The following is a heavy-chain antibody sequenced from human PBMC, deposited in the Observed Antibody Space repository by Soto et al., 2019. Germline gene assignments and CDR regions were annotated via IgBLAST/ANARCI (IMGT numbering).Heavy chain of an antibody. D-gene: IGHD6-25*01. CDR2: INHSGST. V-gene: IGHV4-34*01. Sequence: PSETLSLTCAVYVGYCGGLYWSWIRQPPGKGLEWIGEINHSGSTNYNPSLKSRVTISVDTSKNQFSLKLSSVTAADTAVYYCAVRGSADSFYHYYGMDVWGQGTTVTVSS. J-gene: IGHJ6*02. CDR1: VGYCGGLY. CDR3: AVRGSADSFYHYYGMDV.